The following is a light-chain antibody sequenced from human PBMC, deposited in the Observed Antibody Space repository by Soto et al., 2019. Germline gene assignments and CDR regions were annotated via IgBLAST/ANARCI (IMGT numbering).Light chain of an antibody. J-gene: IGKJ2*01. CDR3: QKYNDYST. CDR1: QNIRTW. CDR2: DAS. Sequence: IHMTQSPSSLSASVGDRVTIICRASQNIRTWLAWYQQKPGQPPRLLISDASSLQSGVPSRFSGSASGTESTLTISSLHPDDFATYYCQKYNDYSTFGQGTKVDIK. V-gene: IGKV1-5*02.